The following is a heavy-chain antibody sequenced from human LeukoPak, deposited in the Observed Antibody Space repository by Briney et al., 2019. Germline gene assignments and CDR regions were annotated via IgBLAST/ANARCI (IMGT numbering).Heavy chain of an antibody. CDR3: ASEAPNAMAGTYYFDS. CDR1: GGSISNTNYY. D-gene: IGHD5-18*01. CDR2: IYYSGST. V-gene: IGHV4-39*02. J-gene: IGHJ4*02. Sequence: ASETLSLTCTVSGGSISNTNYYWGWIRQPPGKGLEWIGTIYYSGSTYYNPSLKSRVTISVDTSKNHFSLKLSSVTAADTAVYYCASEAPNAMAGTYYFDSWGQGTLVTVSS.